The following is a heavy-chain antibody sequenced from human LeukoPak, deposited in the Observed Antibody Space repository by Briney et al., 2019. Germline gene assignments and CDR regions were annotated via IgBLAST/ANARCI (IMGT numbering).Heavy chain of an antibody. J-gene: IGHJ4*02. CDR1: GGSITGYY. CDR2: IHYTGAT. D-gene: IGHD3-9*01. V-gene: IGHV4-34*01. CDR3: ARGNILTGYCFDF. Sequence: SETLSLTCAVYGGSITGYYWTWIRQTPGRGLEWVGEIHYTGATSYNPSLKSRATISTDTSKNQFSLRLSSVTAADTAVYYCARGNILTGYCFDFWGQGALVTVSS.